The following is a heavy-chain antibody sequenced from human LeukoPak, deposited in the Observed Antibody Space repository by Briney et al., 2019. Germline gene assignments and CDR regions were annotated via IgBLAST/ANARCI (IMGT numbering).Heavy chain of an antibody. CDR2: MNPNSGNT. V-gene: IGHV1-8*03. D-gene: IGHD6-19*01. J-gene: IGHJ3*02. CDR1: GYTFTSYD. Sequence: GASVKVSFKASGYTFTSYDINWVRQATGQGLEWMGWMNPNSGNTGYAQKFQGRVTITRNTSISTAYMELSSLRSEDTAVYYCARGGVPANSGWSTTPGAFDIWGQGTMVTVSS. CDR3: ARGGVPANSGWSTTPGAFDI.